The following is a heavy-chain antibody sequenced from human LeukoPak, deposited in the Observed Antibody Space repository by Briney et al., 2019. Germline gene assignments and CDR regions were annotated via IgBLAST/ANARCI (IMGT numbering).Heavy chain of an antibody. CDR2: INHSGST. J-gene: IGHJ4*02. CDR3: ARDGSGWYIGGYWFDY. V-gene: IGHV4-34*01. Sequence: SEALSPTCAVYGGSFSGYYWSWIRQPPGKGLEWIGEINHSGSTNYNPSLKSRVTISVDTSKNQFSLKLSSVTAADTAVYYCARDGSGWYIGGYWFDYWGQGTLVTVSS. D-gene: IGHD6-19*01. CDR1: GGSFSGYY.